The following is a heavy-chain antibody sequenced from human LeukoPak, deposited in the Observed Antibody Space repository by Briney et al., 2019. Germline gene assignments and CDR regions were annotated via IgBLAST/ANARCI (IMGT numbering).Heavy chain of an antibody. Sequence: PSETLSLTCTVSGGSISSSSFYWGWIRQPPGRGLEWIGSIYYSGSTSYNPSLKSRVTISVDTSKNQFSLKLSSVTAADTAVYYCARVGGTTPFDYWGQGTLVTVSS. CDR1: GGSISSSSFY. V-gene: IGHV4-39*01. J-gene: IGHJ4*02. D-gene: IGHD1-7*01. CDR3: ARVGGTTPFDY. CDR2: IYYSGST.